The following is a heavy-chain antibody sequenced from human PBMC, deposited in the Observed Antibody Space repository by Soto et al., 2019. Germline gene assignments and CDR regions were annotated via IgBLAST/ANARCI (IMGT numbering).Heavy chain of an antibody. CDR3: ARALEGSSSIAFDI. J-gene: IGHJ3*02. V-gene: IGHV1-69*13. CDR2: IIPIFGTA. D-gene: IGHD6-6*01. CDR1: GGTFSSYA. Sequence: ASVKVSFKASGGTFSSYAISWVRQAPGQGLEWMGGIIPIFGTANYAQKFQGRVTITADESTSTAYMELSSLRSEDTAVYYCARALEGSSSIAFDIWGQGAMVTVSS.